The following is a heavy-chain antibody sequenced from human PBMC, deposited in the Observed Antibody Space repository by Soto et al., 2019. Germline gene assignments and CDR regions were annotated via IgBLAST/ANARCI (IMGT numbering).Heavy chain of an antibody. CDR1: GFTFSSYA. J-gene: IGHJ4*02. CDR2: VSIGGST. CDR3: AKRRGAGGHFDY. V-gene: IGHV3-23*01. D-gene: IGHD2-15*01. Sequence: DVQLLESGGGLVQPEGSLRLSCAASGFTFSSYAMGWVRQGPGKGLEWVAVVSIGGSTHYADSVKGRFTISRDNSKNTLSLQMYSLTAEDTAVYFCAKRRGAGGHFDYWGQGDLVTVSS.